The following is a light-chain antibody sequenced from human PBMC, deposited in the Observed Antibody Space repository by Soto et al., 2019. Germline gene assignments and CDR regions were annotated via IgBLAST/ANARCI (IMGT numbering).Light chain of an antibody. CDR2: GAS. CDR3: QQYNTWPPYT. Sequence: EIVMTQSPATLYVSPGERATLSCRASQSVSSNLAWYQQKPGQAPRLLIYGASTRATGVPARFSGSGSGTEFTLTISSLQSEDFAVYYCQQYNTWPPYTFGQGTKVDI. CDR1: QSVSSN. V-gene: IGKV3-15*01. J-gene: IGKJ2*01.